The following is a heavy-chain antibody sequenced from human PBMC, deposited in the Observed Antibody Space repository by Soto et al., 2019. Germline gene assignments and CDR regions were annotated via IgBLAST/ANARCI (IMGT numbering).Heavy chain of an antibody. CDR1: GYSFSSGYY. Sequence: SETLSLTYAASGYSFSSGYYWGCIRQPPGKGLEWIGSIYHSGSTYYNPSLKSRVTISVDTSKNQFSLKLSSVTAADTAVYYCAGDHIYDSSGQRTLYYYGMDVWGQGTTVTVSS. CDR3: AGDHIYDSSGQRTLYYYGMDV. CDR2: IYHSGST. J-gene: IGHJ6*02. D-gene: IGHD3-22*01. V-gene: IGHV4-38-2*01.